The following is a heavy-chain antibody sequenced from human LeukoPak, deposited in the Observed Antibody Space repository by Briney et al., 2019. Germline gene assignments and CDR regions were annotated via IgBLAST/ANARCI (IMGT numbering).Heavy chain of an antibody. V-gene: IGHV3-23*01. D-gene: IGHD3-3*01. CDR1: GFTFSSYA. Sequence: GGSLRLSCAASGFTFSSYAMSWVRQAPGKGPEWVSAISGSGGSTYYADSVKGRFTISRDNSKNTLYLQMNSLRAEDTAVYYCAKDREAAAFWSGYYWGQGTLVTVSS. CDR3: AKDREAAAFWSGYY. J-gene: IGHJ4*02. CDR2: ISGSGGST.